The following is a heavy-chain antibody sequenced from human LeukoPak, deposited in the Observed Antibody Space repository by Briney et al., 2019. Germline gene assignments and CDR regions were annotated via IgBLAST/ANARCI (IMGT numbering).Heavy chain of an antibody. V-gene: IGHV1-18*01. Sequence: ASVKVSCKASGYTFTSYGISWVRQAPGQGLEWMGWISAYNGNTNYAQKLQGRVTMTTDTSTSTAYMELRSLRSDDTAVYYCARVKMVRRVAVWFDPWGQGTLVSVSS. CDR1: GYTFTSYG. CDR2: ISAYNGNT. D-gene: IGHD3-10*01. J-gene: IGHJ5*02. CDR3: ARVKMVRRVAVWFDP.